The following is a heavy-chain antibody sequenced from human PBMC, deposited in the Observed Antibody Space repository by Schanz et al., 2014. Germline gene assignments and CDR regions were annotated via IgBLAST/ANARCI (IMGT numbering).Heavy chain of an antibody. CDR1: GFTFNGAY. J-gene: IGHJ4*02. Sequence: EIHLVESGGGLVMPGGSLRLSCAASGFTFNGAYMTWVRQAPGKGLEWVSSITASGDYMHYADSVKGRFTISRDNARNSLYLQMNNLRVEDTAVYYCARGPDYGSGSYSSYWGQGTLVTVSS. D-gene: IGHD3-10*01. CDR3: ARGPDYGSGSYSSY. CDR2: ITASGDYM. V-gene: IGHV3-21*01.